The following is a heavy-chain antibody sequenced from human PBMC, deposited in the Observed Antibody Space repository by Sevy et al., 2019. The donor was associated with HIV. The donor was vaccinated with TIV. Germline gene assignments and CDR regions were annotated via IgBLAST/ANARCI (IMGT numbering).Heavy chain of an antibody. CDR2: IHYTGGT. CDR1: GGSISSSDSY. D-gene: IGHD5-12*01. V-gene: IGHV4-30-4*01. J-gene: IGHJ4*02. Sequence: SETLSLTCTVSGGSISSSDSYWSWIRQPPGKGWEWIGYIHYTGGTYYNPFLKSRVAMSLDTSEKQFSLKLNFLTAADTAVYYCASKRGYNHGPFDYWGQGTLVTVSS. CDR3: ASKRGYNHGPFDY.